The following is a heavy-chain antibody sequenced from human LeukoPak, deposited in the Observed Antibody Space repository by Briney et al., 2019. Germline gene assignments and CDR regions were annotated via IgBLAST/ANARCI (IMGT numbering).Heavy chain of an antibody. D-gene: IGHD3-10*01. V-gene: IGHV3-30*04. CDR3: AREGSGSQGGSDHYYYYYYMDV. CDR2: ISYDGSNK. Sequence: GGSLRLSCAASGFTLSSYAMHWVRQAPGKGLEWVAVISYDGSNKYYADSVKGRFTISRDNSKNTLYLQMNSLRAEDTAVYYCAREGSGSQGGSDHYYYYYYMDVWGKGTTVTVSS. J-gene: IGHJ6*03. CDR1: GFTLSSYA.